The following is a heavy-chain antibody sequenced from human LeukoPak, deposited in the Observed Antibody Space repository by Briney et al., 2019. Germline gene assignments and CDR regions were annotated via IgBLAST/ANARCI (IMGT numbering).Heavy chain of an antibody. V-gene: IGHV4-59*01. CDR3: ANYCSSSSCHTRRAFDI. CDR2: IYYSGST. D-gene: IGHD2-2*02. J-gene: IGHJ3*02. Sequence: SETLSLTCTVSGGSISSYYWSWIRQPPGKGLEWIGYIYYSGSTNYNPSLKSRVTISIDTSKNQFSLKLSFVTAADTAVYYCANYCSSSSCHTRRAFDIWGQGTMVTVSS. CDR1: GGSISSYY.